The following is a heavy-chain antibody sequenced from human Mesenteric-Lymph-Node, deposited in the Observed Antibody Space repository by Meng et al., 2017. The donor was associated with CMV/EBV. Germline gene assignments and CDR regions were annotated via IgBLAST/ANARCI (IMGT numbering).Heavy chain of an antibody. J-gene: IGHJ4*02. CDR1: GGSFSGYY. D-gene: IGHD4-23*01. CDR2: INHSGST. V-gene: IGHV4-34*01. Sequence: QVQLQQGGAGLLKPSETLSLTCAVSGGSFSGYYWSWIRQPPGKGLEWIGEINHSGSTNYNPSLKSRVTISVDTSKNQFSLKLSSVTAADTAVYYCARHQRWLKSEGGFNYWGQGTLVTVSS. CDR3: ARHQRWLKSEGGFNY.